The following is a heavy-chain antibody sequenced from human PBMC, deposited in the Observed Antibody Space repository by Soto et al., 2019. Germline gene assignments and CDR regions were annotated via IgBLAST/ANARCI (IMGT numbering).Heavy chain of an antibody. Sequence: QVRLKESGPGLVKPSVTLSLTCAVSGGSVESSSCWSWVRQAPGKGLEWIGEIYHSGTFNYKPSLASRLSVSVDKSSNQFSLNLNSVTAADTAVSDCVRSVPAATWAYNGMAVWGQGTTVTVSS. CDR3: VRSVPAATWAYNGMAV. CDR2: IYHSGTF. J-gene: IGHJ6*02. V-gene: IGHV4-4*02. CDR1: GGSVESSSC. D-gene: IGHD2-15*01.